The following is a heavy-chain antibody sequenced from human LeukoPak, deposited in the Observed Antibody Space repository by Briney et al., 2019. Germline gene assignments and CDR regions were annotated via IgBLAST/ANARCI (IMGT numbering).Heavy chain of an antibody. V-gene: IGHV4-39*01. D-gene: IGHD6-6*01. CDR3: ASDSGYSSSSLTPFDY. J-gene: IGHJ4*02. CDR2: IYYSEST. CDR1: GGSIYSSSYY. Sequence: SETLSLTCTVSGGSIYSSSYYWGWIRQPPGKGLEWMGSIYYSESTYYNPSLKSRVIISVDTTKNQFSLKLGSVTAADTAVYYCASDSGYSSSSLTPFDYWGQGTLVTVSS.